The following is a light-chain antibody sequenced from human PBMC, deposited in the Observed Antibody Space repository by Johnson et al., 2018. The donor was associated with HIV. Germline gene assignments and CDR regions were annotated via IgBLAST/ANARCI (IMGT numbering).Light chain of an antibody. V-gene: IGLV1-51*01. CDR2: DNN. J-gene: IGLJ1*01. CDR1: SSNIGNNY. Sequence: QSVLTQPPSVSAAPGQKVTISCSGSSSNIGNNYVSWYQQLPGTAPKLLIYDNNKRPSGIPDRFSGSKSGTSATLGITGLQTGDEADYYCGTWASSQSSYVIGTGTKVTAL. CDR3: GTWASSQSSYV.